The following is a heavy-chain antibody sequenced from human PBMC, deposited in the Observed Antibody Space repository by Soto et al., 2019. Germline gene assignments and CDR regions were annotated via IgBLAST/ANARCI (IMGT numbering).Heavy chain of an antibody. J-gene: IGHJ4*02. CDR3: AHSFVVVTAIRREYFDY. CDR2: IYWDDDK. Sequence: QITLKESGPPLVKPTQTLTLTCTFSGFSLSTSGVGVGWIRQPPGKALEWLALIYWDDDKRDSPSLKSRLTITKDPSKNPVVLTMTNMDPVDTATYYCAHSFVVVTAIRREYFDYWGQGTLVTVSS. D-gene: IGHD2-21*02. V-gene: IGHV2-5*02. CDR1: GFSLSTSGVG.